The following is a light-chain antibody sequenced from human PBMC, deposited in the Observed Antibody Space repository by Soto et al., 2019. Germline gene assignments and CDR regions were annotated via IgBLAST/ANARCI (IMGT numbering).Light chain of an antibody. J-gene: IGKJ2*01. CDR1: QSVSTY. V-gene: IGKV3-20*01. CDR2: GAS. CDR3: QQYGSSPMYT. Sequence: EIVLTQSPGTLSLSPGERATLSCRASQSVSTYLAWYHQKPGQAPRLLIYGASSRAAGIPDRFSGSGSGTHFTLTISRLEHEDFAVYYCQQYGSSPMYTFGQGTKLEIK.